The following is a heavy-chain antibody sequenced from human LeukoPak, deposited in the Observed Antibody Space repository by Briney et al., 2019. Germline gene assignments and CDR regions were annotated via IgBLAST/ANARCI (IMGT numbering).Heavy chain of an antibody. Sequence: ASVKVSCKASGYTFTSYGISWVRQAPGQGLEWMGRIIPILGIANYAQKFQGRVTITADKSTSTAYMELSSLRSEDTAVYYCARGDRGYSYWGQGTLVTVSS. J-gene: IGHJ4*02. D-gene: IGHD5-18*01. CDR2: IIPILGIA. V-gene: IGHV1-69*04. CDR3: ARGDRGYSY. CDR1: GYTFTSYG.